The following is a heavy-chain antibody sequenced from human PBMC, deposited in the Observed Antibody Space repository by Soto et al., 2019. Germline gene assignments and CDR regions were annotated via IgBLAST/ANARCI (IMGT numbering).Heavy chain of an antibody. CDR2: ISGSGGST. V-gene: IGHV3-23*01. J-gene: IGHJ6*02. CDR3: AKDAYTNYYYYGMDV. Sequence: GGSLRLSCAASGFSFPICAMNWVRQAPGKGLEWVSNISGSGGSTYYADSVKGRFTISRDNADNTLYLQMNSLRVEDTAMYYCAKDAYTNYYYYGMDVWGQGTSVTVSS. CDR1: GFSFPICA. D-gene: IGHD4-4*01.